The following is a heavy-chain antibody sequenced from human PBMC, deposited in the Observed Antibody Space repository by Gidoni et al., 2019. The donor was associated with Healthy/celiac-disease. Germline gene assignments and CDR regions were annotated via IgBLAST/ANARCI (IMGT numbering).Heavy chain of an antibody. Sequence: VQLVESGGGLVKPVGSLRLSCAASGFTFSSYSMNWGRQAPGKGLEWVSSISSSSSYIYYADSVKGRFTISRDNAKNSLYLQMNSLRAEDTAVYYCARGAQDSGDDSDYCYGMDVWGQGTTVTVSS. CDR3: ARGAQDSGDDSDYCYGMDV. J-gene: IGHJ6*02. CDR2: ISSSSSYI. V-gene: IGHV3-21*01. CDR1: GFTFSSYS. D-gene: IGHD5-12*01.